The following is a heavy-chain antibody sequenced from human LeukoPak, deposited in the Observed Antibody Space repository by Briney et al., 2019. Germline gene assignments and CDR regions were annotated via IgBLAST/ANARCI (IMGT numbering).Heavy chain of an antibody. J-gene: IGHJ3*02. CDR3: ARDQGNVDSSGWYFVGNAFDI. CDR1: GGSISSSSYY. CDR2: IYYSGST. V-gene: IGHV4-39*07. Sequence: SETLSLTCTVSGGSISSSSYYWGWIRQPPGKGLEWIGSIYYSGSTYYNPSLKSRVTISVDTSKNQFSLKLSSVTAADTAVYYCARDQGNVDSSGWYFVGNAFDIWGQGTTVTVSS. D-gene: IGHD6-19*01.